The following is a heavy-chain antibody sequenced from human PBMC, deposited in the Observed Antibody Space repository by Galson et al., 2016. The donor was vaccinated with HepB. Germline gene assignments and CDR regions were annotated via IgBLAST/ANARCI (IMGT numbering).Heavy chain of an antibody. Sequence: PALVKPTQTLTLTCTFSGFSLSSDGVSVGWIRQPPGKALEWLAIIYWDDDKRYSPSLKSRLTITKDTSKNQVVLTMTNMDPVDTATYYCARIIILTALIPKHFDYWGQGTLVTVSS. CDR2: IYWDDDK. V-gene: IGHV2-5*02. CDR3: ARIIILTALIPKHFDY. J-gene: IGHJ4*02. CDR1: GFSLSSDGVS. D-gene: IGHD2/OR15-2a*01.